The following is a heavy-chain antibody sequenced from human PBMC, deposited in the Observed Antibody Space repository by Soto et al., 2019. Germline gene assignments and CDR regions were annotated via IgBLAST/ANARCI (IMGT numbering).Heavy chain of an antibody. V-gene: IGHV1-69*01. D-gene: IGHD2-15*01. CDR2: IIPIFGTA. J-gene: IGHJ5*01. CDR3: ASCSGGRCYPSTGFDP. Sequence: VKRSFKAAGGAISRYVSSCGSKDNRQGLEWMGAIIPIFGTANYAQKFQGRVTITADESTSTAYMELSSLRSEDTAVYYCASCSGGRCYPSTGFDPWGEGTLLTVSS. CDR1: GGAISRYV.